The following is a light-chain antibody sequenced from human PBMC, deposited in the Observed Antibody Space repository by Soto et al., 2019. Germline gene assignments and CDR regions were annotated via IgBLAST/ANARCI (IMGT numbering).Light chain of an antibody. V-gene: IGKV3-11*01. CDR2: DAS. J-gene: IGKJ4*01. Sequence: EIVLTQSPANLSLSPGERATLSCRASQSVSSYLAWYQQKPGQAPRLLIYDASNRATGIPARFSGSGSGTDFPLTIRSLEPEDFAVYYCQQRSNWPPTFGGGTKVEIK. CDR1: QSVSSY. CDR3: QQRSNWPPT.